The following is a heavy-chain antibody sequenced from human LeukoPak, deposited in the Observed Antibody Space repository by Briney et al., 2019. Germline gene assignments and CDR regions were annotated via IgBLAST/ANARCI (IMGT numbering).Heavy chain of an antibody. CDR2: INWSGGST. D-gene: IGHD3-10*01. J-gene: IGHJ4*02. V-gene: IGHV3-20*04. CDR1: GSAFDEHG. CDR3: AKGGPIWFGELHFDY. Sequence: GGSLRLSCTASGSAFDEHGMSWVRQVPGKGLEWVSGINWSGGSTGYADPLRGRFTISRDNAKNSLYLQMDSLRAEDTALYYCAKGGPIWFGELHFDYWGQGTLVTVSS.